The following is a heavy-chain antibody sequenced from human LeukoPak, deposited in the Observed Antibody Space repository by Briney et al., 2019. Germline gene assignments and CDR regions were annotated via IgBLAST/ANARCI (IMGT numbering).Heavy chain of an antibody. CDR2: ISGSGGST. D-gene: IGHD6-13*01. CDR1: GFTFSSYA. V-gene: IGHV3-23*01. Sequence: GGSLRLSCAASGFTFSSYAMSWVRQAPGKGLEWVSAISGSGGSTYYADSVKGRFTISRDNSKNTLYLQMNSLRAEDTAVYYCVKRAAAGTKPYYFDYWGQGTLVTVSS. J-gene: IGHJ4*02. CDR3: VKRAAAGTKPYYFDY.